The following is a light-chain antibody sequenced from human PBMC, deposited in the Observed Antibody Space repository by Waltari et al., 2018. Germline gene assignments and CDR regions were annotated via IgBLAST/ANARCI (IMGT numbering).Light chain of an antibody. J-gene: IGKJ4*01. CDR1: QDISNY. CDR3: QQVNNYPLT. CDR2: AAS. Sequence: DIQLTQSSSFLSAYVAYRVTITCLARQDISNYLAWYQQKPGKAPNLLISAASTLQRGIPSRFSCSCSVTEFTLTIRGLQPEDFATYYCQQVNNYPLTFGGGTTVEIK. V-gene: IGKV1-9*01.